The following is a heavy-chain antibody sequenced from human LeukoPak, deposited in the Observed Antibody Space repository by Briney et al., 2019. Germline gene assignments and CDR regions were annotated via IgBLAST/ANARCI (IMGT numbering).Heavy chain of an antibody. V-gene: IGHV4-59*12. CDR1: GGSIKTNY. D-gene: IGHD6-19*01. J-gene: IGHJ4*02. Sequence: SETLSLTCTVSGGSIKTNYWSWIRQPPGKGLEWIGYGYYRGSTNYNPSLKSRVTISVDTSKNQFSLKLSSVTAADTAVYYCARAGGSGLIDYWGQGTLVTVSS. CDR2: GYYRGST. CDR3: ARAGGSGLIDY.